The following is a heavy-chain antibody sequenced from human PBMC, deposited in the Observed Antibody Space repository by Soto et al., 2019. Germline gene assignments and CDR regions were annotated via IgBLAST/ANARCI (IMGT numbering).Heavy chain of an antibody. J-gene: IGHJ3*02. CDR1: GYTFTSYG. V-gene: IGHV1-18*01. CDR2: ITPYSDNT. D-gene: IGHD3-10*01. CDR3: ARGTYLDAFDI. Sequence: QVQLVQSGAEVKKPGASVKVSCKASGYTFTSYGVSWVRQAPGQGLEWMGWITPYSDNTNYAQKVQGRLTMTTDTPTSTASMELRSLSSDDTAVYYCARGTYLDAFDIWCQGTMVTVSS.